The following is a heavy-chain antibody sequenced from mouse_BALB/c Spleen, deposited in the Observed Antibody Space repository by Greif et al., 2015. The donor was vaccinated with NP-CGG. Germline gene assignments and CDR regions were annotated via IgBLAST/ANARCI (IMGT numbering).Heavy chain of an antibody. D-gene: IGHD3-1*01. CDR2: VNPSNGRT. Sequence: QVHVKQSGAELVKPGASVKLSCKASGYTFTSYWMHWVKQRPGQGLEWIGEVNPSNGRTNYNEKFKSKATLTVDKSSSTAYMQLSSLTSEDSAVYYCARSGYAMDYWAQGTSVTVSS. CDR3: ARSGYAMDY. J-gene: IGHJ4*01. CDR1: GYTFTSYW. V-gene: IGHV1S81*02.